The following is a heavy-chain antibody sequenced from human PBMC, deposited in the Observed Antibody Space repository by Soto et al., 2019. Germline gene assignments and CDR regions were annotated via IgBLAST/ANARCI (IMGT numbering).Heavy chain of an antibody. V-gene: IGHV3-23*01. CDR3: AKGAYYYDSSGYTFDY. J-gene: IGHJ4*02. D-gene: IGHD3-22*01. Sequence: GGSLRLSCAASGFTFSSYAMSWVRQALGKGLEWVSAISGSGGSTYYADSVKGRLTISRDNSKNTLYLQMNSLRAEDTAVYYCAKGAYYYDSSGYTFDYWGQGTLVTVSS. CDR2: ISGSGGST. CDR1: GFTFSSYA.